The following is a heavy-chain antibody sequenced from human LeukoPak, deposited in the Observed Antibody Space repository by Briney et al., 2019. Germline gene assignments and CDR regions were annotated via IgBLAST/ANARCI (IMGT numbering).Heavy chain of an antibody. CDR1: GFTFSSYW. D-gene: IGHD6-13*01. V-gene: IGHV3-7*01. CDR2: VNQDGSEK. CDR3: AKEYPAAGTFDY. Sequence: PGGSLSLSCAASGFTFSSYWMSWVRQAPGKGLEWVASVNQDGSEKYYVDSVKGRFTISRDNAKNSLYLQMHSLRADDTAVYYCAKEYPAAGTFDYWGQGTLVTVSS. J-gene: IGHJ4*02.